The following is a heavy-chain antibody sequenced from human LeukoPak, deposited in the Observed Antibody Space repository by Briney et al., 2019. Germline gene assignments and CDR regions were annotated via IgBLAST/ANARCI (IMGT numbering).Heavy chain of an antibody. CDR2: IYIGGTT. V-gene: IGHV3-66*01. CDR3: ARDERGRAAEDY. J-gene: IGHJ4*02. D-gene: IGHD6-13*01. Sequence: GGSLRLSCAASGFTVSSNYVSWVRQALGKGLEWVSVIYIGGTTYYADSVKGRFTISRDNSKNTLYLQMNSLRAEDTAVYYCARDERGRAAEDYWGQGTLVTVSS. CDR1: GFTVSSNY.